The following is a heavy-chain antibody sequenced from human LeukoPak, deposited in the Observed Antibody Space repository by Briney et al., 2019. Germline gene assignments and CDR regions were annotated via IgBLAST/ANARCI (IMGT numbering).Heavy chain of an antibody. CDR1: GDSMSSGSYY. V-gene: IGHV4-61*02. CDR2: IYTTGIT. CDR3: ARANCGGECYWDNWFDP. J-gene: IGHJ5*02. Sequence: SETLSLTCTVSGDSMSSGSYYWSWIRQPAGKGLEWIGRIYTTGITNYNPSLKSRVTISVDTSKNHLSLRLTSLTAADTAVYYCARANCGGECYWDNWFDPWGQGILVTVSS. D-gene: IGHD2-21*01.